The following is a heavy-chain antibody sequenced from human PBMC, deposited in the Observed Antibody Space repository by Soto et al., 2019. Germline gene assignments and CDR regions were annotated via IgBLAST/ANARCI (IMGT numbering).Heavy chain of an antibody. V-gene: IGHV4-59*01. J-gene: IGHJ6*02. CDR1: GGSISSYC. CDR2: IYYSGGT. CDR3: ARYSSSSGIQTGDHYSCGMHV. D-gene: IGHD6-6*01. Sequence: SETLSLTCTVHGGSISSYCCTWIRHPPGKGLEWIGYIYYSGGTNYNPSLKSRVTISVDTSKNQFSRKLSSVTAADTAVYYCARYSSSSGIQTGDHYSCGMHVPCQAITVTLSS.